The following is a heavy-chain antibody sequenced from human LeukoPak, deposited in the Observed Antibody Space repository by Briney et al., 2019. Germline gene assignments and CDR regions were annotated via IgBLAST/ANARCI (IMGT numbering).Heavy chain of an antibody. CDR3: ARGPIWTAAAVRGNYYYMDV. CDR2: IYYSGST. J-gene: IGHJ6*03. D-gene: IGHD6-13*01. Sequence: SETLSLTCTVSGGSISSYYWSWIRQPPGKGLEWIWYIYYSGSTNYNPSLKSRVTISVDTSKNQFSLKLSSVTAADTAVYYCARGPIWTAAAVRGNYYYMDVWGKGTTVTVSS. V-gene: IGHV4-59*01. CDR1: GGSISSYY.